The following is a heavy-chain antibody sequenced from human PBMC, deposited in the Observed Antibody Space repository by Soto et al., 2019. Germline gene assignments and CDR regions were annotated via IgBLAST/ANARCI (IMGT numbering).Heavy chain of an antibody. CDR1: GGSVSSSTYY. CDR3: APVGIGTKTVDY. V-gene: IGHV4-39*01. D-gene: IGHD1-26*01. J-gene: IGHJ4*02. CDR2: IYYSGST. Sequence: PSETLSLTCIVSGGSVSSSTYYWAWIRQFPGKGLEWIGSIYYSGSTYYNPSLKSRITISIDRSKSQFSLKLTSVTAADTAVYYCAPVGIGTKTVDYWGQGTLVTVS.